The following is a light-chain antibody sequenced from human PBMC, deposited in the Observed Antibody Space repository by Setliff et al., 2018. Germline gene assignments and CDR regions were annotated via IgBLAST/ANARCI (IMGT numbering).Light chain of an antibody. CDR3: CSYATSYNPYV. CDR1: SRDIGAYNS. CDR2: EVT. Sequence: GQSLTISCTGTSRDIGAYNSVSWYQQHPGKAPKLLIYEVTKRPSGVPDRLSGSKSGNTASLTVSGLQADDEADYFCCSYATSYNPYVFGSGTKVTVL. V-gene: IGLV2-8*01. J-gene: IGLJ1*01.